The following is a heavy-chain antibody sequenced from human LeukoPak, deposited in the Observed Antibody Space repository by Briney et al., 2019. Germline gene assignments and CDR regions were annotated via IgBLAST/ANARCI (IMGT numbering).Heavy chain of an antibody. CDR1: GYTFTGYY. J-gene: IGHJ4*02. CDR3: ASLEGEAGSFDY. CDR2: INPDSGGT. D-gene: IGHD6-19*01. V-gene: IGHV1-2*02. Sequence: ASVKVSCKASGYTFTGYYMHWVRQAPGQGLEWMGWINPDSGGTNYAQKFQGRVTMTRDTSISTAYMELSRLRSDDTAVYYCASLEGEAGSFDYWGQGTLVTVSS.